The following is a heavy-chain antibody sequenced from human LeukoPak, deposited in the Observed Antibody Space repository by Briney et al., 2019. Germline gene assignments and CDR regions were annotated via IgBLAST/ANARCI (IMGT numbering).Heavy chain of an antibody. Sequence: GASVKVSCKASGGTFSSYAISWVRQAPGQGLEWMGGIIPIFGTANYAQTFQGRVTITADESTSTDYMELSSLRSEDTAVYYCARTGVLAGALYWGQGTLVTVSS. CDR1: GGTFSSYA. CDR2: IIPIFGTA. D-gene: IGHD3-9*01. V-gene: IGHV1-69*13. CDR3: ARTGVLAGALY. J-gene: IGHJ4*02.